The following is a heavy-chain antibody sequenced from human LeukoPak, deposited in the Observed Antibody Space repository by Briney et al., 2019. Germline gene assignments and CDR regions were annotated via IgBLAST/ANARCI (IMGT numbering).Heavy chain of an antibody. J-gene: IGHJ4*02. CDR2: INPSGGTT. V-gene: IGHV1-46*01. CDR3: ARDQVFWSGSGRVFDY. CDR1: GYTFTSYH. Sequence: ASVKVSCKASGYTFTSYHMHWVRQAPGQGLEWMGIINPSGGTTNYAQKLQGRVTMTTDTSTSTAYMELRSLRSDDTAVYYCARDQVFWSGSGRVFDYWGQGTLVTVSS. D-gene: IGHD3-3*01.